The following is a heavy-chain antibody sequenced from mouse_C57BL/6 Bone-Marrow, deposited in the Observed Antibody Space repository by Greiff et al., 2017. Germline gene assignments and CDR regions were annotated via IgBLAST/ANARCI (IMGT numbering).Heavy chain of an antibody. V-gene: IGHV1-50*01. CDR1: GYTFTSYW. J-gene: IGHJ1*03. Sequence: QVQLQQPGAELVKPGASVKLSCKASGYTFTSYWMQWVKQRPGQGLEWIGEIDPSDSYTNYNQKFKGKATLTVDTSSSTAYMQLSSRTSEDSAVYYCAREGISEGYFDVWGTGTTVTVSS. D-gene: IGHD5-2*01. CDR2: IDPSDSYT. CDR3: AREGISEGYFDV.